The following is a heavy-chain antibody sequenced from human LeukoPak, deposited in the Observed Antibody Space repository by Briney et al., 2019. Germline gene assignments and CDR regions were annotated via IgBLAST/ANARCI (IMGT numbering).Heavy chain of an antibody. J-gene: IGHJ2*01. D-gene: IGHD3-22*01. Sequence: SETLSLTCTVSGDSISSSSYYWGWIRQPPGKGLEWIGYIYYSGSTNYNPSLKSRVTISVDTSKNQFSLKLSSVTAADTAVYYCARKGSGYFSYWYFDLWGRGTLVTVSS. V-gene: IGHV4-61*05. CDR1: GDSISSSSYY. CDR2: IYYSGST. CDR3: ARKGSGYFSYWYFDL.